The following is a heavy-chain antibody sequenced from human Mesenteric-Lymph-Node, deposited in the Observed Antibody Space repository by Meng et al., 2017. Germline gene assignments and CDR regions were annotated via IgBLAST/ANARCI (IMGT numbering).Heavy chain of an antibody. CDR1: GFTVSSNY. J-gene: IGHJ4*02. V-gene: IGHV3-53*05. CDR2: IYSGGST. D-gene: IGHD3-16*02. Sequence: GESLKISCAASGFTVSSNYMSWVRQAPGKGLEWVSVIYSGGSTYYADSVKGRFTISRDNSKNTLYLQMNSLRAEDTAVYYCARDRGIGYLGYWGQGTLVTVSS. CDR3: ARDRGIGYLGY.